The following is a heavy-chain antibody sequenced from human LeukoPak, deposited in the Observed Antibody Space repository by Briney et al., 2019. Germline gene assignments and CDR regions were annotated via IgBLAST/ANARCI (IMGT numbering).Heavy chain of an antibody. J-gene: IGHJ4*02. D-gene: IGHD3-22*01. CDR2: ISWNSGSI. CDR3: AKEDYYDSSGVDY. V-gene: IGHV3-9*01. Sequence: PGGSLRLSCAASGFTFDDYAMHWVRQAPGKGLEWVSGISWNSGSIGYADSVKGRFTISRDNAKNSLYLQMNSLRAEDTAVYYCAKEDYYDSSGVDYWGQGPLVTVSS. CDR1: GFTFDDYA.